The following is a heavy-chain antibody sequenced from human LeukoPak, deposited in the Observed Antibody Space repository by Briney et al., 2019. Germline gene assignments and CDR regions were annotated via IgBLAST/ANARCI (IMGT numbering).Heavy chain of an antibody. J-gene: IGHJ4*02. CDR3: ARGYDFWSGYSRYFDY. CDR1: GFTFSDYS. CDR2: INSDGKTT. V-gene: IGHV3-48*01. Sequence: GGSLRLSCAASGFTFSDYSMNWVRQAPGKGLEDLSYINSDGKTTWYADSVKGRFTISRDNAKNSLYLQMNSLRAEDTAVYYCARGYDFWSGYSRYFDYWGQGTLVTVSS. D-gene: IGHD3-3*01.